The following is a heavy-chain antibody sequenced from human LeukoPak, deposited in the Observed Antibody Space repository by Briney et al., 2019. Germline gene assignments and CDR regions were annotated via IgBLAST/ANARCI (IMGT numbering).Heavy chain of an antibody. CDR3: ARHGEYGSGSYFYYGMDV. J-gene: IGHJ6*04. D-gene: IGHD3-10*01. Sequence: GESLKISCKGSGYSFTSYWIGWVRQMPGKGLEWMGIIYSGDSDTRYSPSFQGQVTISADKSISTAYLQWSSLKASDTAMYYCARHGEYGSGSYFYYGMDVWGKGTTVTVSS. CDR2: IYSGDSDT. V-gene: IGHV5-51*01. CDR1: GYSFTSYW.